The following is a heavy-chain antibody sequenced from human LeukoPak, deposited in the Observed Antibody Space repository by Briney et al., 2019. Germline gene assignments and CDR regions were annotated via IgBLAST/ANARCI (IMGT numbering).Heavy chain of an antibody. J-gene: IGHJ4*02. CDR2: IYTSGST. Sequence: SETLSLTCAVSGGSISSYYWSWIRQPAGKGLEWIGRIYTSGSTNYNPSLKSRVTMSVDTSKNQFSLKLSSVTAADTAVYYCARHRRIRGPYGDYGFGVYFDYWGQGTLVTVSS. V-gene: IGHV4-4*07. CDR3: ARHRRIRGPYGDYGFGVYFDY. CDR1: GGSISSYY. D-gene: IGHD4-17*01.